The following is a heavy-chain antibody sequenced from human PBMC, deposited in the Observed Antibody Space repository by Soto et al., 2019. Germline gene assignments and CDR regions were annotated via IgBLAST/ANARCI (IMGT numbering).Heavy chain of an antibody. CDR3: ARGVAATIDY. Sequence: SETLSLTCTVSGGSIRDYFWTWIRQPPGKGLEWIGYIYYSGSTYYNPSLKSRVTISVDTSKNQFSLKLSSVTAADTAVYYCARGVAATIDYWGQGTLVTVSS. D-gene: IGHD6-13*01. CDR1: GGSIRDYF. J-gene: IGHJ4*02. V-gene: IGHV4-30-4*08. CDR2: IYYSGST.